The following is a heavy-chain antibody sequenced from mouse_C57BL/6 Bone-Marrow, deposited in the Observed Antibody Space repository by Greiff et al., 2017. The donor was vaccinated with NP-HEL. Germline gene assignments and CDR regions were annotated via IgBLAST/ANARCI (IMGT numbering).Heavy chain of an antibody. D-gene: IGHD2-3*01. Sequence: QVHVKQSGAELVRPGTSVKMSCKASGYTFTNYWIGWAKQRPGHGLEWIGDIYPGGGYTNYNEKFKGKATLTADKSSSTAYMQFSSLTSEDSAIYYCARWIYDPGDYFDYWGQGTTLTVSS. J-gene: IGHJ2*01. CDR1: GYTFTNYW. CDR3: ARWIYDPGDYFDY. CDR2: IYPGGGYT. V-gene: IGHV1-63*01.